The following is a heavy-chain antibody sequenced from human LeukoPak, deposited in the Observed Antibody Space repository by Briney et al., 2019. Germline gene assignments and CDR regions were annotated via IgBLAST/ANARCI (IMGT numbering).Heavy chain of an antibody. CDR2: IYYSGST. CDR1: GGSISSSSYY. V-gene: IGHV4-39*01. J-gene: IGHJ4*02. Sequence: SETLSLACTVSGGSISSSSYYWGWIRQPPGKGLEWIGSIYYSGSTYYNPSLKSRVTISVDMSKNQFSLKLNSVTAADTAAYFCATFINYSADYWGQGTLVTVSS. CDR3: ATFINYSADY. D-gene: IGHD5-24*01.